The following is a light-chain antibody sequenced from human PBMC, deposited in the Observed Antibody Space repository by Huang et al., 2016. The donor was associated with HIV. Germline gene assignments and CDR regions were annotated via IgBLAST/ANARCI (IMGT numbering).Light chain of an antibody. J-gene: IGKJ4*01. CDR3: QQRSTWPPT. V-gene: IGKV3-11*01. Sequence: EIVLSQSPVTLSKSPGQKATLSCRASQSVDNYLAWYQQKPGQAPTLLIYDASNRGTGIPARFSGSGSGTDFTLTISSLEPDDFAVYFCQQRSTWPPTFGGGTTMEIK. CDR1: QSVDNY. CDR2: DAS.